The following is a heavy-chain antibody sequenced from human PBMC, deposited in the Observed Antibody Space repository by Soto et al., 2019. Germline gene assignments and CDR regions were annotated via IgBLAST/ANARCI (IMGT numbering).Heavy chain of an antibody. CDR1: GFNFNSYT. CDR2: ISSSGYI. J-gene: IGHJ6*02. CDR3: ARDCRGGSCYPGMDV. V-gene: IGHV3-21*01. D-gene: IGHD2-15*01. Sequence: PVESLILSCAASGFNFNSYTINWVRQAPGKRLEWLSSISSSGYIFSTDSVRGRFTISRDNAKNSVYLQINSLRAEDTAVYFCARDCRGGSCYPGMDVWGQGTTVTVS.